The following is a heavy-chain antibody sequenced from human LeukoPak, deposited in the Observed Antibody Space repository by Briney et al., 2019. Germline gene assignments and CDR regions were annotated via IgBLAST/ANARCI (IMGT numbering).Heavy chain of an antibody. CDR3: ARAKGTQIGLDAFDI. CDR1: GGTFSSYA. CDR2: IIPIFGTA. J-gene: IGHJ3*02. Sequence: SVKVSCKASGGTFSSYAISWVRQAPGQGLEWMGGIIPIFGTANYAQKFQGRVTITADESTSPAYMELSRLRSEDTAVYYCARAKGTQIGLDAFDIWGQGTMVTVSS. D-gene: IGHD3-10*01. V-gene: IGHV1-69*13.